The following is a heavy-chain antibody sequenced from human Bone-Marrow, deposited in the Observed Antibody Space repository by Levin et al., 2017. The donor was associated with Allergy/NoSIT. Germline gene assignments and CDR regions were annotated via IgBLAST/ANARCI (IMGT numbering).Heavy chain of an antibody. D-gene: IGHD5-12*01. Sequence: SETLSLTCTVSGGSISSGDYYWTWIRQPAGMELEWIGRVSATGITDYNPSLKSRVTISVDTSKDQFSLILSSLTAADPAVYYCARDGGPAYSGYYFDYWGQGTLVTVSS. V-gene: IGHV4-61*02. CDR2: VSATGIT. CDR3: ARDGGPAYSGYYFDY. J-gene: IGHJ4*02. CDR1: GGSISSGDYY.